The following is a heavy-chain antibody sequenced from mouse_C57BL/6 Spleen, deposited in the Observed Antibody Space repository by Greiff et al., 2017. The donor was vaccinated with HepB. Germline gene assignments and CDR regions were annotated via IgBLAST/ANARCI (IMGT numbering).Heavy chain of an antibody. Sequence: VQLQQSGPELVKPGASVKLSCKASGYTFTSYDINWVKQRPGQGLEWIGWIYPRDGSTKYNEKFKGKATLTVDTSSSTAYMELHSLTSEDSAVYFCASSRGFSWFAYWGQGTLVTVSA. CDR2: IYPRDGST. CDR1: GYTFTSYD. D-gene: IGHD3-3*01. V-gene: IGHV1-85*01. J-gene: IGHJ3*01. CDR3: ASSRGFSWFAY.